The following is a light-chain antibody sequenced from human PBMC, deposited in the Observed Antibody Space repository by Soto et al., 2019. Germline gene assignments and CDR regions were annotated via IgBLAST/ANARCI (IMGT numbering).Light chain of an antibody. J-gene: IGKJ2*01. CDR2: DAS. Sequence: IVLTQSPATLSLSPGERATLSCRASQSVSSYLAWYQQKPGQAPRLLIYDASNRATGIPARFSGSGSGTDFTLTISSLEPEDFAVYYGHKRSNWRYTFGQGTKLEIK. CDR1: QSVSSY. CDR3: HKRSNWRYT. V-gene: IGKV3-11*01.